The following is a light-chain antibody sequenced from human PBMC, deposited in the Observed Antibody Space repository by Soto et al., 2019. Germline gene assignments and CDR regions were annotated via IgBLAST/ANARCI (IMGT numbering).Light chain of an antibody. CDR2: EVS. J-gene: IGLJ2*01. Sequence: QSALTQPPSASGSPGQSVTISCTGTSSDVGGYNYVSWYQQHPGKAPKLMIYEVSKRPSGVPDRFSGSKSGNTASLTVSGLQAEDEGDYYCSSYAGSNNFVFGGGTKLTVL. CDR1: SSDVGGYNY. V-gene: IGLV2-8*01. CDR3: SSYAGSNNFV.